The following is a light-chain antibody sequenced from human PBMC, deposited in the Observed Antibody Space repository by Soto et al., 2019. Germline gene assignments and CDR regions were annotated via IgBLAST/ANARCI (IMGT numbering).Light chain of an antibody. J-gene: IGKJ2*01. Sequence: EIVLTQSPGTLSLSPGERATLSCRASQSLRSLYLAWYQQKRGQAPRLLIYDASSRHTGIPDRFSGSGSGTDFTLTLSRLGPEDFAVYYCQHYGDSPYTFGQGTKLEIK. V-gene: IGKV3-20*01. CDR1: QSLRSLY. CDR3: QHYGDSPYT. CDR2: DAS.